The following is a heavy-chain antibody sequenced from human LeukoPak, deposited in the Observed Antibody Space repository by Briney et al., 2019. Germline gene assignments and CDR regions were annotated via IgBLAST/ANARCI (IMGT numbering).Heavy chain of an antibody. CDR1: GFTFSSYA. J-gene: IGHJ3*02. Sequence: GGSLRLSCAASGFTFSSYAMSWVRQAPGKGLEWVSAIVDSDGSTYYADSVKGRFTISRDNSKNTLYLQMNSLRAEDTAVYYCAKDPWFGERGWDAFDIWGQGTMVTVSS. D-gene: IGHD3-10*01. CDR3: AKDPWFGERGWDAFDI. V-gene: IGHV3-23*01. CDR2: IVDSDGST.